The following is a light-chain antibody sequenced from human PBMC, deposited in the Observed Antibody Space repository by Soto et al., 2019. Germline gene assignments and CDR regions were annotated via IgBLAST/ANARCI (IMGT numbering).Light chain of an antibody. J-gene: IGKJ3*01. Sequence: EVVLTQSPATLSLSPGERATLSCRANQIVSATYLAWYQQKPGQAPRLLIYGASSRATGIPDRFSGSGSGTHFTLTISRLEPEDFAVFYCHQYGSSPFTFGPGTKVDIK. CDR3: HQYGSSPFT. V-gene: IGKV3-20*01. CDR1: QIVSATY. CDR2: GAS.